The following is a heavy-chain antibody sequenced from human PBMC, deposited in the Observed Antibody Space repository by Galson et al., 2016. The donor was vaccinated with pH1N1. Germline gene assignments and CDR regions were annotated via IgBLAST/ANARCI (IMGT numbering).Heavy chain of an antibody. CDR3: VKGAWLDF. CDR2: LKPDDTT. D-gene: IGHD6-19*01. CDR1: GFSVTNNY. J-gene: IGHJ4*02. Sequence: SLRLSCAASGFSVTNNYVAWVRQAPGKGLEWVSVSLKPDDTTHYTDSVQGRFTISRDDSRSILYLQITSLRVEDTALYYCVKGAWLDFWGQGALVTVSS. V-gene: IGHV3-53*01.